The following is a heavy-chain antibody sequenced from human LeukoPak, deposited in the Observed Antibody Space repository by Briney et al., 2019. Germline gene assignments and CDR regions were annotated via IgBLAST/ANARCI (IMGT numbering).Heavy chain of an antibody. CDR1: GFTFSSYW. D-gene: IGHD1-26*01. J-gene: IGHJ4*02. V-gene: IGHV3-74*01. CDR3: ARRGGSYNDY. Sequence: GGSLRLSCAASGFTFSSYWMHWVRQAPGKGLVWVSRISSDGSTTSYADSVKGRFTISRDNAKNTLYLQMSSLRAEDTAVYYCARRGGSYNDYWGQGTLVTVSS. CDR2: ISSDGSTT.